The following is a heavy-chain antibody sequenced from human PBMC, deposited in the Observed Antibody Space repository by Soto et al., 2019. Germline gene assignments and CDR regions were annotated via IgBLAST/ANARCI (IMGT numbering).Heavy chain of an antibody. D-gene: IGHD4-4*01. V-gene: IGHV4-30-2*01. CDR2: IYHSGST. J-gene: IGHJ5*02. CDR3: ARAPGYSGNWFDP. Sequence: QLQVQESGSGLVKPSQTLSLTCAVSGGSISSGGYSWSWIRQPPGKGLEWIGYIYHSGSTSYTPSLTFRVPVSVAGSMNQSSLQLSSVPAADWAVNYCARAPGYSGNWFDPWAPGTLGTVS. CDR1: GGSISSGGYS.